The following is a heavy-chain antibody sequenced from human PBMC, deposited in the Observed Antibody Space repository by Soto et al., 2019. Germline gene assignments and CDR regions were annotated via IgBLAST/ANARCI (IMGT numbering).Heavy chain of an antibody. CDR1: GGSISSGDYY. Sequence: SETLSLTCTVSGGSISSGDYYWIWIRQPPGKVLEWIGYIYYSGSTYYNPSLKSRVTISVDTSKNQFSLKLSSVTAADTAVYYCARGGAARQRNYYYYGMDVWGQGTTVTVSS. CDR3: ARGGAARQRNYYYYGMDV. J-gene: IGHJ6*02. CDR2: IYYSGST. V-gene: IGHV4-30-4*01. D-gene: IGHD6-6*01.